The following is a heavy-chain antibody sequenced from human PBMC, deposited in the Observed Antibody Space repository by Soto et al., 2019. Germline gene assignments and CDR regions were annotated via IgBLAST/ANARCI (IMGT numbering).Heavy chain of an antibody. CDR3: AREPLRYFDWHFDY. Sequence: QVQLVESGGGVVQPGRSLRLSCAASGFTFSSYGMHWVRQAPGKGLEWVAVIWYDGSNKYYADSVKGRFTISRDNSKNTLYLQMNRLRAEDTAVYYCAREPLRYFDWHFDYWGQGTLVTVSS. J-gene: IGHJ4*02. CDR2: IWYDGSNK. V-gene: IGHV3-33*01. D-gene: IGHD3-9*01. CDR1: GFTFSSYG.